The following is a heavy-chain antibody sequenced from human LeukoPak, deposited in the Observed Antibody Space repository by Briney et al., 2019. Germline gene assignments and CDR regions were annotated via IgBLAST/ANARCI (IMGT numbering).Heavy chain of an antibody. Sequence: GRSLRLSCAASGFTFSSYAMHWVRQAPGKGLEWVAVISYDGSNKYYADSVKGRFTISRDNSKNTLYLQMNSLRAEDTAVYYCARDISRIAARRGDNWFDPWGQGTLVTVSS. D-gene: IGHD6-6*01. J-gene: IGHJ5*02. CDR2: ISYDGSNK. CDR1: GFTFSSYA. CDR3: ARDISRIAARRGDNWFDP. V-gene: IGHV3-30*01.